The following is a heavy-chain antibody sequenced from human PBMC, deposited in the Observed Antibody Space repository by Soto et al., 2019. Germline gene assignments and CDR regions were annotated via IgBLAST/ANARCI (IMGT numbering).Heavy chain of an antibody. CDR3: ARLPTYYDSSGYYPNWFDP. D-gene: IGHD3-22*01. CDR2: IYHSGST. V-gene: IGHV4-4*02. J-gene: IGHJ5*02. Sequence: SETLSLTCAVSGGSISSSNWWSWVRQPPGKGLEWIGEIYHSGSTNYNPSLKSRVTISVDKSKNQFSLKLSSVTAADTAVYYCARLPTYYDSSGYYPNWFDPWGQGTLVTVSS. CDR1: GGSISSSNW.